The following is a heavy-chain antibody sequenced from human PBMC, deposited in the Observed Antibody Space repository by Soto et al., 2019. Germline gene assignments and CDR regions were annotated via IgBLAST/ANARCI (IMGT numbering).Heavy chain of an antibody. CDR2: ISSSSSYI. J-gene: IGHJ4*02. Sequence: GGSLRLSCAASGFTFSSYSMNWVRQAPGKGLEWVSSISSSSSYIYYADSVKGRFTISRDNAKNSLYLQMNSLRAEDTAVYYCARGVTMIVVTGAKEFDYWGQGTLVTVSA. CDR1: GFTFSSYS. V-gene: IGHV3-21*01. CDR3: ARGVTMIVVTGAKEFDY. D-gene: IGHD3-22*01.